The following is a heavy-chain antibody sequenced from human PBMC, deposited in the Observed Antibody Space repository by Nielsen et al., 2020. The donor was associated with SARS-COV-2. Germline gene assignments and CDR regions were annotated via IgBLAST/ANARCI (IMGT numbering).Heavy chain of an antibody. CDR2: ISGSSSTI. V-gene: IGHV3-48*01. Sequence: GESLKISCAASGFTFSSYSMNWVRQAPGKGLEWVSYISGSSSTIYYADSVKGRFTISRDNAKNSLYLQMNSLRAEDTAVYYCARDFWGGYPTLDYWGQGTLVTVSS. D-gene: IGHD3-3*01. J-gene: IGHJ4*02. CDR3: ARDFWGGYPTLDY. CDR1: GFTFSSYS.